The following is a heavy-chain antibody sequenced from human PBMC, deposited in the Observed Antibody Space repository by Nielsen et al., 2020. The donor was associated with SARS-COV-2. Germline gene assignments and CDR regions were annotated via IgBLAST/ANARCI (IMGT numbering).Heavy chain of an antibody. CDR2: ISRRGTIM. D-gene: IGHD6-13*01. CDR3: ARDLGTKSGTWYELGPIDQ. Sequence: SLTISCAASRFIFSDYYMTWLRQAPGKGLEYLSYISRRGTIMYYAASVRGRFTISRANAKNSLYLQMSSLRAEDTAVYYCARDLGTKSGTWYELGPIDQWGQGTLVTVSS. CDR1: RFIFSDYY. J-gene: IGHJ4*02. V-gene: IGHV3-11*01.